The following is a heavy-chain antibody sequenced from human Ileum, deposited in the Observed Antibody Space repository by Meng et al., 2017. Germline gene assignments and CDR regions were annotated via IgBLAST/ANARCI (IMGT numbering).Heavy chain of an antibody. CDR3: TTFRGFEYRVAF. CDR2: IKSKTDGGTT. J-gene: IGHJ4*02. Sequence: GESLKISCAASGSTFSSAWMTWVRQAPGKGLEWIGHIKSKTDGGTTDYAAPVKGRFTISRNDSKNTLFQQMNCLKTDGTGMYYCTTFRGFEYRVAFWGQGTLVTVSS. CDR1: GSTFSSAW. V-gene: IGHV3-15*01. D-gene: IGHD2-2*01.